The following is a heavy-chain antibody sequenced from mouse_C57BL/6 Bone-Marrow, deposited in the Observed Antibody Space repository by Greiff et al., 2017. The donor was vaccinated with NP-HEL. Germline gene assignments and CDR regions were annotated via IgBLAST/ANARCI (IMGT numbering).Heavy chain of an antibody. V-gene: IGHV5-16*01. CDR1: GFTFSDYY. D-gene: IGHD1-1*01. J-gene: IGHJ4*01. CDR2: INYDGSST. Sequence: EVKVVESEGGLVQPGSSMKLSCTASGFTFSDYYMAWVRQVPEKGLEWVANINYDGSSTYYLDSLKSRFIISRDNAKNILYLQMISLKSEDTATYYCARTITTVVPYYAMDYWGQGTSVTVSS. CDR3: ARTITTVVPYYAMDY.